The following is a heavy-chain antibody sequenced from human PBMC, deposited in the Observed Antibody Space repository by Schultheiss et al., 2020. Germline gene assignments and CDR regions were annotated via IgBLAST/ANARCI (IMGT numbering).Heavy chain of an antibody. CDR3: AKDMGSSGWFDAFDI. CDR1: GFTFSDYY. J-gene: IGHJ3*02. CDR2: ISSSSSYI. V-gene: IGHV3-11*05. D-gene: IGHD6-19*01. Sequence: GGSLRLSCAASGFTFSDYYMSWIRQAPGKGLEWVSSISSSSSYIYYADSVKGRFTISRDNAKNSLYLQMNSLRAEDTALYYCAKDMGSSGWFDAFDIWGQGTMVTVSS.